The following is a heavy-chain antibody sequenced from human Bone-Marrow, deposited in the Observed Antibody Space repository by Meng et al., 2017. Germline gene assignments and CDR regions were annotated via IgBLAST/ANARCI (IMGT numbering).Heavy chain of an antibody. Sequence: QGHLQQWGPGLLKPSETLSLTCAVYGGSFSGYYWSWIRQPPGKGLEWIGEINHSGSTNYNPSLKSRVTISVDTSKNQFSLKLSSVTAADTAVYYCARGVASPIFSTVVTPAFDYWGQGTLVTVSS. CDR1: GGSFSGYY. J-gene: IGHJ4*02. D-gene: IGHD4-23*01. CDR3: ARGVASPIFSTVVTPAFDY. CDR2: INHSGST. V-gene: IGHV4-34*01.